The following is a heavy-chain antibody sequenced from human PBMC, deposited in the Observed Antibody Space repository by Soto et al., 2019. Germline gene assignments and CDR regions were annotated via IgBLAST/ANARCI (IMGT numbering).Heavy chain of an antibody. V-gene: IGHV1-69*02. CDR3: ATSFGSGSRAFDY. CDR2: FNPILSFS. Sequence: QVQLVQSGAEVKKPGSSVKVSCKASGDTFNFYTINWVRQAPGLGLEWMGRFNPILSFSNSALKFQGRVTLTADKSSRTAYMVLISLRSEDTAIYYCATSFGSGSRAFDYWGQGALVTVSS. J-gene: IGHJ4*02. CDR1: GDTFNFYT. D-gene: IGHD3-10*01.